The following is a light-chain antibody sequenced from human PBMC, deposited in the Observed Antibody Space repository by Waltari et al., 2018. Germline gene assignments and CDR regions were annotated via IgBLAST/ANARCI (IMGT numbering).Light chain of an antibody. V-gene: IGKV3-15*01. J-gene: IGKJ2*01. CDR2: GAS. CDR1: QSVSSS. Sequence: ETVMTQSPATLSVSPGERVTLSCRASQSVSSSLAWSQQKAGQAPRLLIYGASTRATGIPARFSGNGSGTEFTLTISSLQSEDFAVYYCQQYNNWPPYTFGQGTKLEI. CDR3: QQYNNWPPYT.